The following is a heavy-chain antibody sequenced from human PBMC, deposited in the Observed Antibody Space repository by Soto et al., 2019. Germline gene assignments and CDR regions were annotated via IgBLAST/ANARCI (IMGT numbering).Heavy chain of an antibody. Sequence: PSETLSLTCTVSGASISGFYWSWIRKSAGKGLEWIGRIYATGTTDYNPSLKSRVMMSVDTSKKQFSLKLRSVTAADTAVYYCVRDGTRTLRDWFDPWGQGISVTVSS. CDR3: VRDGTRTLRDWFDP. D-gene: IGHD1-1*01. CDR1: GASISGFY. J-gene: IGHJ5*02. CDR2: IYATGTT. V-gene: IGHV4-4*07.